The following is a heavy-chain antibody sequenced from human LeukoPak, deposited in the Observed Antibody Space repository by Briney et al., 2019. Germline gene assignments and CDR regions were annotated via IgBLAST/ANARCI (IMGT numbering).Heavy chain of an antibody. CDR2: ISGRGGST. Sequence: GGSLRLSCAASGFTFSSYAVSWVRQAPGVGLEWVSTISGRGGSTFYADSVKGRFTISRDNSKNTLYLQMNSLRAEDTAVYYCAKDGSGSYYLGTGYYFDYWGQGTLVTVSS. D-gene: IGHD3-10*01. CDR3: AKDGSGSYYLGTGYYFDY. CDR1: GFTFSSYA. V-gene: IGHV3-23*01. J-gene: IGHJ4*02.